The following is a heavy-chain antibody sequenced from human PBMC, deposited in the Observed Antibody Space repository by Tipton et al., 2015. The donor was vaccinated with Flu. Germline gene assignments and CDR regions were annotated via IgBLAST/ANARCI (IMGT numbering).Heavy chain of an antibody. CDR3: ARSPSYSGSGNYPYYFDF. CDR2: IYTSGST. Sequence: TLSLTCTVSGGSISSYYWSWIRQPAGKGLEWIGRIYTSGSTSYNPSLKSRVTMSVDTSKNQFSLKLSSVTAADTAVYYCARSPSYSGSGNYPYYFDFWGQGTLVTVSS. J-gene: IGHJ4*02. V-gene: IGHV4-4*07. CDR1: GGSISSYY. D-gene: IGHD3-10*01.